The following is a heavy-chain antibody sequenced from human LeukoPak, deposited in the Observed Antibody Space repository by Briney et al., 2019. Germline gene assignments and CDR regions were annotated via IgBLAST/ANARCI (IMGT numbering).Heavy chain of an antibody. Sequence: SETLSLTCSVSGDSLTNPFWAWIRQPPGKGLEWIGYVHYRGPTTSYNPSLESRVAISLDTSRNQFSLKVSSLTAADTAVYYCARDSRGGGPDFDYWGQGTLVTVSS. CDR3: ARDSRGGGPDFDY. V-gene: IGHV4-59*11. J-gene: IGHJ4*02. CDR2: VHYRGPT. D-gene: IGHD3-16*01. CDR1: GDSLTNPF.